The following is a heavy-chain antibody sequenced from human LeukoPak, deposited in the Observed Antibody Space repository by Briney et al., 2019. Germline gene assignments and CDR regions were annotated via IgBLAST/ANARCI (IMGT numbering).Heavy chain of an antibody. CDR3: ARTVIAVAANWFDP. CDR2: ISSSSSII. CDR1: GLTFSSYS. J-gene: IGHJ5*02. D-gene: IGHD6-19*01. V-gene: IGHV3-48*02. Sequence: PGGSLRLSCAASGLTFSSYSMNCVRQAPGKGLEWVSYISSSSSIISYADSVKGRFTISRDNAKNSLYLQMNSLRDEDTAVYYCARTVIAVAANWFDPWGQGTLVTVSS.